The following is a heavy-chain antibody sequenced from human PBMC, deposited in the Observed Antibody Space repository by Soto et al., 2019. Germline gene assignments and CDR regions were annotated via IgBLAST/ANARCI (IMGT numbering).Heavy chain of an antibody. V-gene: IGHV3-33*01. CDR2: IWYDGSNK. CDR1: GFTFSSYG. J-gene: IGHJ4*02. D-gene: IGHD1-26*01. Sequence: QVQLVESGGGVVQPGRSLRLSCAASGFTFSSYGMHWVRQAPGKGLEWVAVIWYDGSNKYYADSVKGRFTISRDNSKNALYLQMNSLRAEDTAVYYCARDFYYFSDYWGQGTLVTVSS. CDR3: ARDFYYFSDY.